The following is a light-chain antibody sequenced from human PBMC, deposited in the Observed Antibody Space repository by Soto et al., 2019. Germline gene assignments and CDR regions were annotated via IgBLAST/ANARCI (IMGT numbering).Light chain of an antibody. CDR2: DGS. CDR3: CSYAGSSTVV. CDR1: SSDVGSYNL. Sequence: QSALTQPASVSGSPGQSITISCTGTSSDVGSYNLVSWYQQHPGKAPKLMIYDGSQRPSGVSNPFSGSKSGNTASLTISVLQVEDEADYYSCSYAGSSTVVFGGGTKLTVL. J-gene: IGLJ2*01. V-gene: IGLV2-23*01.